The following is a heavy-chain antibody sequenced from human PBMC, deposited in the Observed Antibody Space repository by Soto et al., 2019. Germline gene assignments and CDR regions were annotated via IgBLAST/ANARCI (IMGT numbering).Heavy chain of an antibody. CDR1: GFTFSMYS. CDR2: IPQDGVDG. CDR3: ARDHLILPAHDFFYGSDV. J-gene: IGHJ6*02. Sequence: PGGSLRLSCEVSGFTFSMYSMSWVRQSPGKGLEWVAKIPQDGVDGHYADSVKGRSIISRDNDKNSLHLQLNNLRAEDTAVYYCARDHLILPAHDFFYGSDVWGRGGHGHRLL. D-gene: IGHD2-21*02. V-gene: IGHV3-7*03.